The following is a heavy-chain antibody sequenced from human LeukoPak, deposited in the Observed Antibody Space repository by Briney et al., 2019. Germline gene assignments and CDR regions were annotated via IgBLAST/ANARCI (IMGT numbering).Heavy chain of an antibody. CDR3: AKGAYSGSYYSPPFFDY. V-gene: IGHV3-23*01. CDR2: ISGSGGST. J-gene: IGHJ4*02. D-gene: IGHD1-26*01. CDR1: GFTFSSYA. Sequence: GGSLRLSCAASGFTFSSYAMSWVRQAPGKGLEWVSAISGSGGSTYYADSVKGRFTISRDNSKNTLYLQMNSLRAEDTAVYYCAKGAYSGSYYSPPFFDYWGQGTLVTVSS.